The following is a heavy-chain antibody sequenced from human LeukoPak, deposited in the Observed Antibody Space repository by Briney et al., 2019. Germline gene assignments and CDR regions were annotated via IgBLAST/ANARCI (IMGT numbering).Heavy chain of an antibody. Sequence: SETLSLTCTVFGYSISSGYCWGWIRQPPGKGLEWIGNICHSETTYYNPSLKSRVTISLDTSKNQFSLKLTSVTAADTAVYFCAQHDYGELDYWGQGTLVTVSS. D-gene: IGHD4/OR15-4a*01. CDR3: AQHDYGELDY. CDR2: ICHSETT. V-gene: IGHV4-38-2*02. CDR1: GYSISSGYC. J-gene: IGHJ4*02.